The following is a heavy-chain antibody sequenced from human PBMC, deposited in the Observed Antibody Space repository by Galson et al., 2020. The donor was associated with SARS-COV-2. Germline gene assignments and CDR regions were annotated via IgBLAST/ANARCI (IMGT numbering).Heavy chain of an antibody. V-gene: IGHV4-34*01. CDR3: ARGVNSGYDWG. CDR2: INHSGST. D-gene: IGHD5-12*01. Sequence: SETLSLTCAVYGGSFSGYYWSWIRQPPGKGLEWIGEINHSGSTNYNPSLKSRVTISVDTSKNQFALKLSSVTAADTAIYYCARGVNSGYDWGWGRGTLVTVSS. J-gene: IGHJ4*02. CDR1: GGSFSGYY.